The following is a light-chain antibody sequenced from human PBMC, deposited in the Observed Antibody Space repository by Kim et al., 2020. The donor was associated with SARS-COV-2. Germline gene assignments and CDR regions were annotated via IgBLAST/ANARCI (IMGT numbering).Light chain of an antibody. V-gene: IGLV7-46*01. CDR1: TGAVTSGHF. CDR3: LLYYSGVRL. J-gene: IGLJ2*01. Sequence: QAVVTQEPSLTVSPGGTVTLTCGSSTGAVTSGHFPYWFQHKPGQAPSTLIYDITQRHSWTPARFSGSLLGDKAALTLSGAQPEDEADYYCLLYYSGVRLFGGGTQLTVL. CDR2: DIT.